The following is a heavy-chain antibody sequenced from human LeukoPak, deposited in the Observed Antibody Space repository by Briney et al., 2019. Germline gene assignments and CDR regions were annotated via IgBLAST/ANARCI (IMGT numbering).Heavy chain of an antibody. Sequence: PGGSLRLSCAASGFIFSSYSMNWVRQAPGKGLEWVSSISATGNYIYYADSVKGRFTISRDNAKNSLYLQMNSLRAEDTAVYYCARDRSGSTFDDWDQGTLVTVSS. CDR3: ARDRSGSTFDD. J-gene: IGHJ4*02. V-gene: IGHV3-21*01. D-gene: IGHD3-3*01. CDR2: ISATGNYI. CDR1: GFIFSSYS.